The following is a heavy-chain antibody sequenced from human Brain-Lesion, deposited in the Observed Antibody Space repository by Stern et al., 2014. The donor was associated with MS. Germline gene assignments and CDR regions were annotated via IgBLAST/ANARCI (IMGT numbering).Heavy chain of an antibody. CDR3: ATYYYDSTGYNDF. J-gene: IGHJ4*02. CDR2: INPKSGGT. CDR1: GYTFTGYY. Sequence: VQLVDSGAEVKKPGASVKVSCKASGYTFTGYYMHWVRQAPGQGLEWMGWINPKSGGTNYAQKFQGWVTMTRDTSINTAYMELSRLRSDDTAVYYCATYYYDSTGYNDFWGQGTLVTVSS. D-gene: IGHD3-22*01. V-gene: IGHV1-2*04.